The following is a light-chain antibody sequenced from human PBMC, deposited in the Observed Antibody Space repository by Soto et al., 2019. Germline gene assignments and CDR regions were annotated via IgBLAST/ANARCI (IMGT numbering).Light chain of an antibody. CDR3: QQYGSSGT. Sequence: EIVLTQSPATLSLSPGERATLSCRASQSVSNNYLAWYQQKRGQAPRLLIYGASNRATGIPDRLSGSGSGTDFTLTISRLEPEYFAVYYCQQYGSSGTFGQGTKVDIK. J-gene: IGKJ1*01. CDR1: QSVSNNY. CDR2: GAS. V-gene: IGKV3-20*01.